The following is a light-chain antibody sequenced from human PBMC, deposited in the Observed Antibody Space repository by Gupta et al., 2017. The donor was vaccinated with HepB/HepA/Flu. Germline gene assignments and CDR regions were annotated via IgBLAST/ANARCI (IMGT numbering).Light chain of an antibody. CDR2: EVN. CDR1: SSDVGGYNS. V-gene: IGLV2-8*01. J-gene: IGLJ1*01. CDR3: DADEVTDILV. Sequence: SALPQPPSASGSPGPSVTISFPGTSSDVGGYNSVSWYQQYPGKAHKLMIYEVNKRPAGVPDRFSGSKSGNTASLTVSGRKAEEEADYYCDADEVTDILVLGGGTKLTVL.